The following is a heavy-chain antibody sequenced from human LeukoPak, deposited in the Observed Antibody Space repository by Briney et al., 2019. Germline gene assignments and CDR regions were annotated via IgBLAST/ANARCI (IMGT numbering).Heavy chain of an antibody. J-gene: IGHJ4*02. Sequence: PGGSLRPSCEASGFSFSNYFISWIRQAPGKGLEWVSYITNSGRSTNYADAVKGRFTISRDNAKKSVYLEMTDLRAEDTAVYYCAREASGNYHVFDSWGQGTLVTVSS. V-gene: IGHV3-11*04. CDR2: ITNSGRST. CDR3: AREASGNYHVFDS. D-gene: IGHD1-26*01. CDR1: GFSFSNYF.